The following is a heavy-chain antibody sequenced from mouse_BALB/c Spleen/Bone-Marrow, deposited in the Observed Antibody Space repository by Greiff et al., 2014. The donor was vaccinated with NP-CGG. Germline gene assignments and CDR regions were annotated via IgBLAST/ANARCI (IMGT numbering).Heavy chain of an antibody. V-gene: IGHV3-2*02. CDR1: GYSIASDYA. D-gene: IGHD1-1*01. Sequence: DAKLQESGPGLVKPSQSLSLTCTVTGYSIASDYAWNWIRQFPGNKLEWMGYIRYSGSTSYTPSLKSRISITRDTSKNQFFLQLNSVTTEDTATFYCARSVVATRNFDVWGAGTTVTVSS. J-gene: IGHJ1*01. CDR2: IRYSGST. CDR3: ARSVVATRNFDV.